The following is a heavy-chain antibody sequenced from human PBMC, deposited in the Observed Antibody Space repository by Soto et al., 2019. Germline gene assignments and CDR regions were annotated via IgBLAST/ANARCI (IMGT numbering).Heavy chain of an antibody. V-gene: IGHV3-33*01. Sequence: PGWSLRLSCVTSGFTFSSYGMHWVRQAPGKGLEWLAIIRYDGSNKYYGDSVKGRFTISRDNSNNTLYLEMNNLRAEDTAVYYCARDRTFYGSGSKGMDFWGQGTTVTVSS. CDR1: GFTFSSYG. CDR3: ARDRTFYGSGSKGMDF. D-gene: IGHD3-10*01. CDR2: IRYDGSNK. J-gene: IGHJ6*02.